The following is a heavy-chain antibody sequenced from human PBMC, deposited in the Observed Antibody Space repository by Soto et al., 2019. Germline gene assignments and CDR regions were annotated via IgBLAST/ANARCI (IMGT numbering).Heavy chain of an antibody. V-gene: IGHV4-59*01. J-gene: IGHJ5*02. CDR3: ATEMKKTGTRRNWFEP. CDR1: GGSISSFY. Sequence: LSLTCTVSGGSISSFYWSWIRQPPGKGLELIGYIYYSGSTNYNPSLKSRVTISVDTSNNQFSLRLSFVTAAVTAVYYCATEMKKTGTRRNWFEPRGQGKLVAVSS. D-gene: IGHD1-7*01. CDR2: IYYSGST.